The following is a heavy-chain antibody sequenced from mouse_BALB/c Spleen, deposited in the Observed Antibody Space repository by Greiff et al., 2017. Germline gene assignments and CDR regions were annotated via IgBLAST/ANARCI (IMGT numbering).Heavy chain of an antibody. CDR2: IWGDGST. D-gene: IGHD1-1*01. J-gene: IGHJ4*01. CDR1: GFSLTGYG. V-gene: IGHV2-6-7*01. Sequence: VMLVESGPGLVAPSQSLSITCTVSGFSLTGYGVNWVRQPPGKGLEWLGLIWGDGSTDYNSALKSRLSISKDNSKSQVFLKMNSLQTDDTARYYCARYYYGYYYAMDYWGQGTSVTVSS. CDR3: ARYYYGYYYAMDY.